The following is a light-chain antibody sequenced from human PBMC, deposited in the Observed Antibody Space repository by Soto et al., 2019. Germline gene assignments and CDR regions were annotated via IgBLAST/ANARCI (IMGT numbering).Light chain of an antibody. V-gene: IGKV3-20*01. Sequence: EIVLTQSPGTLSLSPGETATLSCRASQTIGRNYLAWYQQKPGQAPRLLIFGTSTRATGIPDRFSGSGSGKDVTLSISRLEPEDFAVYYCQQYANSPPLTFGGGTKVEIK. J-gene: IGKJ4*01. CDR1: QTIGRNY. CDR3: QQYANSPPLT. CDR2: GTS.